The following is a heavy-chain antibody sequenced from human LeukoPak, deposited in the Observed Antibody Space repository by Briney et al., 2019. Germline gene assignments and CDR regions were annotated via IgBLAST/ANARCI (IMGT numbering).Heavy chain of an antibody. V-gene: IGHV3-23*01. CDR2: ISGSGGST. J-gene: IGHJ4*02. Sequence: QPGGSLRLSCVASGFTFSSYAMSWVRQAPGKGLEWVSAISGSGGSTYYADSVKGRFTISRDNSKNTLYLQMNSLRAEDTAVYYCAKDLFQWLEGLFDYWGQGTLVTVSS. D-gene: IGHD6-19*01. CDR1: GFTFSSYA. CDR3: AKDLFQWLEGLFDY.